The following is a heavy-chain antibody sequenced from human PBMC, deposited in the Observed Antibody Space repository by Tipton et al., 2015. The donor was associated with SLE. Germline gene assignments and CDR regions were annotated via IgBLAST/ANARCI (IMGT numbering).Heavy chain of an antibody. Sequence: TLSLTCAVSGGSISSGGYSWSWIRQPPGKGLEWIGYIYHSGSTYYNPSLKSRVTISVDRSKNQFSLKLSSVTAAGTAVYYCARARGPPAAVDYWGQGTLVTVSS. CDR3: ARARGPPAAVDY. CDR1: GGSISSGGYS. CDR2: IYHSGST. D-gene: IGHD6-13*01. J-gene: IGHJ4*02. V-gene: IGHV4-30-2*01.